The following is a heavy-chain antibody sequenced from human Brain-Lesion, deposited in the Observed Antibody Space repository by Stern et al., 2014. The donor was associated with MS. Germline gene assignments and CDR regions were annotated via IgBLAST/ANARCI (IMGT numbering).Heavy chain of an antibody. Sequence: QVQLVQSGPGLVKPSQTLSLSCTVSGGSISSGGYYWSWIRQPAGKGLEWIGRIFNSGSTSYNPSLKSRVTLSIDTAQNPFPPQVNSMTAADTAVYYCARGRVVPGFQYYATDVWGQGTTVIVSS. V-gene: IGHV4-61*02. J-gene: IGHJ6*02. CDR3: ARGRVVPGFQYYATDV. CDR1: GGSISSGGYY. CDR2: IFNSGST. D-gene: IGHD2-2*01.